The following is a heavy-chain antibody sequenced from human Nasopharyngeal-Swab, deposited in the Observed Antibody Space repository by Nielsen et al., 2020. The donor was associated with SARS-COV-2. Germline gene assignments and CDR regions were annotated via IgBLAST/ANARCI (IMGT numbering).Heavy chain of an antibody. V-gene: IGHV3-21*01. Sequence: WIRQPPGKGLEWVSSISSSSSYIYYADSVKGRFTISRDNVKNSLYLQMNSLRAEDTAVYYCARDNHCSSTSCYLWFSAYYYYMDVWGKGTTVTVSS. J-gene: IGHJ6*03. CDR3: ARDNHCSSTSCYLWFSAYYYYMDV. D-gene: IGHD2-2*01. CDR2: ISSSSSYI.